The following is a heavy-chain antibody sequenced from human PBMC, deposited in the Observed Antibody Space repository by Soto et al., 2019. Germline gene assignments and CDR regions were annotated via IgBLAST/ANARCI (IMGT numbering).Heavy chain of an antibody. CDR3: ASRSDSSGSQSAAFDI. Sequence: QVQLVQSGAEVKKPGSSVKVSCKASGGTFSRYAISWVRQAPGQGLEWMGGIIPIFGTANYAQKFQGRVTITADESTSTAYMELSSLRSEDTAVYYCASRSDSSGSQSAAFDIWGQGTMVTVSS. V-gene: IGHV1-69*01. CDR1: GGTFSRYA. D-gene: IGHD3-22*01. J-gene: IGHJ3*02. CDR2: IIPIFGTA.